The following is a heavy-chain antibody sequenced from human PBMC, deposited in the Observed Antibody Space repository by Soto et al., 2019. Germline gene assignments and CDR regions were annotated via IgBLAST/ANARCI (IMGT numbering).Heavy chain of an antibody. CDR3: ARQGGSSGIWYFDY. J-gene: IGHJ4*02. Sequence: QVQLVESGGGVVQPGRSLRLSCAASGFTFSGYAMHWVRQAPGKGLEWVAATSYDENYKYYADSVKGRFTISRDNSKNTLFLQMNSLRTEDTAVYYCARQGGSSGIWYFDYWGQGSLVTVFS. CDR2: TSYDENYK. V-gene: IGHV3-30*04. D-gene: IGHD6-6*01. CDR1: GFTFSGYA.